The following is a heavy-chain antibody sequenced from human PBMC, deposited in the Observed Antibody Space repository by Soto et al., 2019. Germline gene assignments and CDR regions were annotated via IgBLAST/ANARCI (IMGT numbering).Heavy chain of an antibody. CDR3: AAGGPCGGDCYDY. CDR2: IVVGSGNT. CDR1: GFTFTSSA. V-gene: IGHV1-58*01. Sequence: GASVKVSCKASGFTFTSSAVQWVRQARGQRLEWIGWIVVGSGNTNYAQKFQERVTITRDMSTSTAYMELSSLRSEDTAVYYCAAGGPCGGDCYDYWGQGTLVTVPS. D-gene: IGHD2-21*01. J-gene: IGHJ4*02.